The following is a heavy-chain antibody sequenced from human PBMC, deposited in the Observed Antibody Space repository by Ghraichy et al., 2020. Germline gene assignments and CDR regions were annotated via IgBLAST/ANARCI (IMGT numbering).Heavy chain of an antibody. CDR1: GGSISSYY. CDR2: IYYSGST. D-gene: IGHD6-13*01. V-gene: IGHV4-59*08. J-gene: IGHJ6*03. CDR3: ARLSPNTGYSSSWNYYYYYYMDV. Sequence: SQTLSLTCTVSGGSISSYYWSWIRQPPGKGLEWIGYIYYSGSTNYNPSLKSRVTISVDTSKNQFSLKLSSVTAADTAVYYCARLSPNTGYSSSWNYYYYYYMDVWGKGTTVTVSS.